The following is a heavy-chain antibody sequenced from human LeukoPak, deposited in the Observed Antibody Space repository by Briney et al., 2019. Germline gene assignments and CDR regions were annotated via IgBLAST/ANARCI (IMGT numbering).Heavy chain of an antibody. V-gene: IGHV4-34*01. CDR1: GGSFSGYY. CDR3: ARVSRISVAGTGWFDP. D-gene: IGHD6-13*01. Sequence: PSETLSLTCAVYGGSFSGYYWSWIRQPPGKGLEWIGEINHSGSTNYNPSLKSRVTISVDTSKNQFSLKLSSVTAADTAVYYCARVSRISVAGTGWFDPWGQGTLVTVSS. J-gene: IGHJ5*02. CDR2: INHSGST.